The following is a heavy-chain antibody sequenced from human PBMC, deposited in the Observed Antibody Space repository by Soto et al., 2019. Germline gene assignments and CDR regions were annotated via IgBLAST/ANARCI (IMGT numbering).Heavy chain of an antibody. CDR2: INPSGGST. J-gene: IGHJ5*02. Sequence: GASVKVSGKASGYTFTIYYMHGVLQAPVQGLEWMGIINPSGGSTSYAQKFQGRVTMTRDTSTSTVYMELSSLRSEDTAVYYCARDLVVAAITNWFDPWGQGTLVTVSS. D-gene: IGHD2-15*01. V-gene: IGHV1-46*01. CDR3: ARDLVVAAITNWFDP. CDR1: GYTFTIYY.